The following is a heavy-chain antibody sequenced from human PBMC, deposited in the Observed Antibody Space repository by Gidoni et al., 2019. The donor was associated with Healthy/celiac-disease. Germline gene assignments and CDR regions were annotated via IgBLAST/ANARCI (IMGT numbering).Heavy chain of an antibody. CDR2: INTNTGNP. Sequence: QVQPVQSGSELKKPGASVKVSCKASGYTFPSYAMNWVRQAPGPGLEWMGWINTNTGNPTYAQGFTGRFVFSLDTSVSTAYLQISSLKAEDTAVYYCARIGYCSSTSCYWYFDLWGRGTLVTVSS. J-gene: IGHJ2*01. CDR3: ARIGYCSSTSCYWYFDL. CDR1: GYTFPSYA. D-gene: IGHD2-2*03. V-gene: IGHV7-4-1*02.